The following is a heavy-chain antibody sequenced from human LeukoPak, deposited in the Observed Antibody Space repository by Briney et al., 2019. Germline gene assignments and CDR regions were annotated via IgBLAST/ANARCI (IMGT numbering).Heavy chain of an antibody. CDR2: MNPNSGNT. CDR3: ARDSPAQYCSGGSCYYYDY. CDR1: GYTFTSYD. V-gene: IGHV1-8*01. J-gene: IGHJ4*02. Sequence: GASVKVSCKASGYTFTSYDINWVRQATGQGLEWMGWMNPNSGNTGYAQKFQGRVTITADESTSTAYMELSSLRSEDTAVYYCARDSPAQYCSGGSCYYYDYWGQGTLVTVSS. D-gene: IGHD2-15*01.